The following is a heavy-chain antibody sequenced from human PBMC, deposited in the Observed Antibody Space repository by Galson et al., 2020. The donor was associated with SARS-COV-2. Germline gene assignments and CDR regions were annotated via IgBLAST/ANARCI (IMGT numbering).Heavy chain of an antibody. D-gene: IGHD4-17*01. CDR1: DYSITSGDY. V-gene: IGHV4-38-2*02. J-gene: IGHJ3*02. Sequence: ASETLSLTCTVSDYSITSGDYWGWIRQPPGKALEWIGTIYGTGNTYYNPSLQSRVTISEDTSKNQFSLNLRSVTAADTAVYYCAREVGPVGDSAFDIWGQGTMVTVSS. CDR3: AREVGPVGDSAFDI. CDR2: IYGTGNT.